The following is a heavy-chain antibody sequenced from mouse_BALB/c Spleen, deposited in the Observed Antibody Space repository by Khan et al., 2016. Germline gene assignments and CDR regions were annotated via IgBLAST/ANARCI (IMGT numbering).Heavy chain of an antibody. V-gene: IGHV3-8*02. Sequence: VQLKESGPSLVKPSQTLSLTCSVTGDSITSGFWNWIRKFPGNKLEYMGYISYSGNTFYNPSLKSRISITRDTSKNQYSLQLNSVTTEDTATYYCTKYSLFSFASWGPGTTLTVSS. D-gene: IGHD6-2*01. J-gene: IGHJ2*01. CDR3: TKYSLFSFAS. CDR1: GDSITSGF. CDR2: ISYSGNT.